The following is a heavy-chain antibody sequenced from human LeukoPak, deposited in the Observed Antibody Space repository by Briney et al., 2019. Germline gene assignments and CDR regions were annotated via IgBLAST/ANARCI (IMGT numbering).Heavy chain of an antibody. CDR2: INPNNGGT. CDR1: GYTFTGYY. V-gene: IGHV1-2*02. J-gene: IGHJ4*02. CDR3: ARDQNFHGSGGYYGIDC. Sequence: EASVKVSCKASGYTFTGYYTHWVRQAPGQGLEWIGWINPNNGGTNYAQKFQDRVTMTRDTSISTAYMELSRLTSDDTAVYYCARDQNFHGSGGYYGIDCWGQGTLVTVSS. D-gene: IGHD3-22*01.